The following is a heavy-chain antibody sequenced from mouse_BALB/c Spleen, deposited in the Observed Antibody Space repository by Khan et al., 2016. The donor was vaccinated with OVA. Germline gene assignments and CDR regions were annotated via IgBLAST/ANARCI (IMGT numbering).Heavy chain of an antibody. J-gene: IGHJ2*01. CDR3: ERIAI. CDR1: RFNISSYG. CDR2: IDSNGGST. Sequence: EVELVESGGGIVQPGGSLKRSCAASRFNISSYGMSSVRQTPDKRLELVATIDSNGGSTDYPASVKRRFTISGDHAKNALYLQMRSLKSEDTAMYYCERIAIWGQGTTLTVSS. D-gene: IGHD2-12*01. V-gene: IGHV5-6-3*01.